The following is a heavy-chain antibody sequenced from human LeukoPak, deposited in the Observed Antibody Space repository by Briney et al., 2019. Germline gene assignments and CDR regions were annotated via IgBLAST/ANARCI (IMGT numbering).Heavy chain of an antibody. CDR1: GFTFSSYG. CDR2: IRSDGSSK. Sequence: GGSLRLSCTASGFTFSSYGLHWVRQAPGKGLEWVALIRSDGSSKNYADSVKGRFTISRDASKNTVYLQMNSLRAEDTAVYSCARWSGDYPSYYLDYWGQGTLVTVSS. J-gene: IGHJ4*02. V-gene: IGHV3-30*02. CDR3: ARWSGDYPSYYLDY. D-gene: IGHD4-17*01.